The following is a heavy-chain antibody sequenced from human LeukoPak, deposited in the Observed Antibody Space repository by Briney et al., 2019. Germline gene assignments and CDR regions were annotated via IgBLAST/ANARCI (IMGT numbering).Heavy chain of an antibody. CDR2: INPNSGGT. J-gene: IGHJ4*02. CDR1: GYTFTSYY. CDR3: ARDRRRDGYNSGLIDY. V-gene: IGHV1-2*06. Sequence: ASVKVSCKASGYTFTSYYMHWVRQAPGQGLEWMGRINPNSGGTNYAQKFQGRVTMTRDTSISTAYMELSRLRSDDTAVYYCARDRRRDGYNSGLIDYWGQGTLVTVSS. D-gene: IGHD5-24*01.